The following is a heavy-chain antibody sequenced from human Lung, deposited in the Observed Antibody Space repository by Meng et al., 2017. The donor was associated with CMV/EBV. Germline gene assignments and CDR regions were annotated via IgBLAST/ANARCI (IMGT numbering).Heavy chain of an antibody. CDR3: ARGRIAVAVLFDP. CDR2: ISSSGSTI. V-gene: IGHV3-11*01. J-gene: IGHJ5*02. Sequence: GGSXRLXCAASGFTFSDYYMSWIRQAPGKGLEWVSYISSSGSTIYYADSVKGRFTISRDNAKNSLYLQMNSLRAEDTAVYYCARGRIAVAVLFDPWGQGTXVNGAS. D-gene: IGHD6-19*01. CDR1: GFTFSDYY.